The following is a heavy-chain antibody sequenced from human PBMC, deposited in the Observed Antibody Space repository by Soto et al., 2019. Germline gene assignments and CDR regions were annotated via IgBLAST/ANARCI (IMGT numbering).Heavy chain of an antibody. J-gene: IGHJ4*01. D-gene: IGHD3-22*01. CDR2: IIPMFGTA. V-gene: IGHV1-69*19. CDR1: GDTFSSYA. Sequence: QVQLVQSGAEVKKPGSSVKVSCKASGDTFSSYAINWVRQAPGQVLEWMGGIIPMFGTANYAQKFKGRVTSTAGESTSTVDMEVRSLRSDDTAVSYCARVGPAHYYDSSGYSAPLDYWGHGTLGTVAS. CDR3: ARVGPAHYYDSSGYSAPLDY.